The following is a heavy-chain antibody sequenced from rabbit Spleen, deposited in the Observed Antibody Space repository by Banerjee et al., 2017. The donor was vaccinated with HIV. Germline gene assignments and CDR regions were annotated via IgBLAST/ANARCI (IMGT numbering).Heavy chain of an antibody. CDR1: GFSFNDDYV. CDR2: IDTGSSGFT. D-gene: IGHD1-1*01. Sequence: QEQLVESGGDLVKPEGSLTLPCTASGFSFNDDYVMCWVRQAPGKGLEWIACIDTGSSGFTYFASWAKGRFTISKTSSTTVTLQMTSLTAADTATYFCARDLPTVVGWNLSLWGQGTLVTVS. CDR3: ARDLPTVVGWNLSL. V-gene: IGHV1S45*01. J-gene: IGHJ3*01.